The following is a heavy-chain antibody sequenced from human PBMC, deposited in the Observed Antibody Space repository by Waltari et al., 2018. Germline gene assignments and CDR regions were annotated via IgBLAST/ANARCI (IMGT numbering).Heavy chain of an antibody. CDR2: IYHSGST. V-gene: IGHV4-38-2*01. J-gene: IGHJ4*02. CDR1: GYSISSGHY. D-gene: IGHD6-19*01. Sequence: QVQLQESGPGLVKPSETLSLTCAVSGYSISSGHYWGWIRPPPGKGLEGLGSIYHSGSTYYNPSLKSRVTISVDTSKNQFSLKLSSVTAADTAVYYCARLSGLVDYWGQGTLVTVSS. CDR3: ARLSGLVDY.